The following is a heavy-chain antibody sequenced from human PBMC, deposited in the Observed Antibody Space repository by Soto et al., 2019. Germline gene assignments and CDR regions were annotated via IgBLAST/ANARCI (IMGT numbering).Heavy chain of an antibody. D-gene: IGHD2-2*01. CDR2: ISAYNGNT. V-gene: IGHV1-18*01. J-gene: IGHJ4*02. CDR1: GYTFTSYG. CDR3: AFSHLVTQTQLDY. Sequence: GASVKVSCKASGYTFTSYGISWVRQAPGQGLEWMGWISAYNGNTNYAQKLQGRVTMTTDTSTSTAHMELRSLRSDDTAVYYCAFSHLVTQTQLDYWGQGTLVTVSS.